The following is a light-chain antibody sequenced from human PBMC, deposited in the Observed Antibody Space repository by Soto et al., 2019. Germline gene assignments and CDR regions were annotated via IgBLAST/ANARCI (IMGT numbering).Light chain of an antibody. Sequence: DIVMTQSPLSLPVTPGEPASISCRSSQSLLHSNGYNYLDWYLQKTVQSPQLLIYLGSNRASGVPDRFSGSISGTDFTLKISRVEAEDVGVYYCMQALQTPWTFGQGTKVEIK. CDR3: MQALQTPWT. CDR2: LGS. V-gene: IGKV2-28*01. CDR1: QSLLHSNGYNY. J-gene: IGKJ1*01.